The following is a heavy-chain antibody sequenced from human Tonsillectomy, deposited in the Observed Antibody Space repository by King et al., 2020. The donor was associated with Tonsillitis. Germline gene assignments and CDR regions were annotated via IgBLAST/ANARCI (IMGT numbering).Heavy chain of an antibody. CDR1: GFTFSNAW. J-gene: IGHJ4*02. V-gene: IGHV3-15*01. CDR3: PTGDWSVVRPIDY. Sequence: VQLVESGGGLVKPGGSLRLSCAASGFTFSNAWMSWVRQAPGKGLEWVGRIKSKTDGGTTDYAAPVKGRFTISRDDSKNTLYLQMNSLKTEDTAVYYCPTGDWSVVRPIDYWGQGTLFTVSS. CDR2: IKSKTDGGTT. D-gene: IGHD3-9*01.